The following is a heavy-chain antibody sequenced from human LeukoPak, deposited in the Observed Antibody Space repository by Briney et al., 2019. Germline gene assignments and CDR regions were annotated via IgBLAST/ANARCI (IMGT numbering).Heavy chain of an antibody. J-gene: IGHJ4*02. CDR2: TRNKVNSYTT. CDR3: ARDLSGSDN. V-gene: IGHV3-72*01. D-gene: IGHD1-26*01. CDR1: GFTFSSYG. Sequence: GGSLRLSCAASGFTFSSYGMHWVRQAPGKGLEWVGRTRNKVNSYTTEYAASVKGRFTISRDDSNNSLYLQMNSLRAEDTAVYYCARDLSGSDNWGQGTLVTVSS.